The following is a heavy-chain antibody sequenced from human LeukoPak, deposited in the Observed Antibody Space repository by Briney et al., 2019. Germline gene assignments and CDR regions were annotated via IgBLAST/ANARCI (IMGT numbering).Heavy chain of an antibody. V-gene: IGHV5-51*01. CDR2: IYPGDSDT. CDR1: GYSFTSYW. J-gene: IGHJ6*03. Sequence: GESLKISCKGSGYSFTSYWIGWVRQMPGKGLEWMGIIYPGDSDTRYSPSFQGQATISADKSISTAYLQWSSLKASDTAMYYCARRGFGDPNYYYYYMDVWGKGTTVTVSS. CDR3: ARRGFGDPNYYYYYMDV. D-gene: IGHD3-10*01.